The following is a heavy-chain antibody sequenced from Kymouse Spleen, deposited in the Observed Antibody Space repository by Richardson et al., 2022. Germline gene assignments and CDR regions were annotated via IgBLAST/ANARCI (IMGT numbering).Heavy chain of an antibody. Sequence: QVQLVESGGGVVQPGRSLRLSCAASGFTFSSYGMHWVRQAPGKGLEWVAVISYDGSNKYYADSVKGRFTISRDNSKNTLYLQMNSLRAEDTAVYYCARTGEVYYYYYGMDVWGQGTTVTVSS. CDR3: ARTGEVYYYYYGMDV. V-gene: IGHV3-30*18. CDR1: GFTFSSYG. J-gene: IGHJ6*02. D-gene: IGHD7-27*02. CDR2: ISYDGSNK.